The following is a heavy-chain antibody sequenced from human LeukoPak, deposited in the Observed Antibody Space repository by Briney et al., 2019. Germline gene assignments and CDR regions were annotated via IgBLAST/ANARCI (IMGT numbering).Heavy chain of an antibody. J-gene: IGHJ5*02. D-gene: IGHD3-9*01. CDR1: GESFSGYY. CDR3: ARRSDYDILTGYSNSRFDP. CDR2: INHSGST. V-gene: IGHV4-34*01. Sequence: SETLSLTCAFCGESFSGYYWSWIRQPPGKGLEGIGDINHSGSTNNNPTLKSRVTISVDTSKNQFSLKLSSVTAADTAVYYCARRSDYDILTGYSNSRFDPWGQGTLVTVSS.